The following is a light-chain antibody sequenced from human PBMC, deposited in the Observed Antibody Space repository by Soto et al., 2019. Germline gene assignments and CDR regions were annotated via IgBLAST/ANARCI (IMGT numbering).Light chain of an antibody. Sequence: QSALTQPASVSGSPGQSITISCTGTSSDVGGYNYVSWYQQHPGKAPKLMIYDVSNXXXXXXXXXSGSKSGNTASLTISGXXXXXXXXYYCSSYTSSSTSYVFGTGTKLTVL. CDR2: DVS. V-gene: IGLV2-14*01. J-gene: IGLJ1*01. CDR3: SSYTSSSTSYV. CDR1: SSDVGGYNY.